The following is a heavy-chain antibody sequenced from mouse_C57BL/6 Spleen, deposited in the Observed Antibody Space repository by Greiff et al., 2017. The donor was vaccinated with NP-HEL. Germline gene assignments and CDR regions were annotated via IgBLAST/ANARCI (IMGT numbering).Heavy chain of an antibody. D-gene: IGHD1-1*01. J-gene: IGHJ4*01. CDR1: GYTFTSYG. CDR3: ARSPLDYGSSDYAMDY. CDR2: IYPRSGNT. V-gene: IGHV1-81*01. Sequence: VQLQQSGAELARPGASVKLSCKASGYTFTSYGISWVKQRTGQGLEWIGEIYPRSGNTYYNEKFKGKATLTADKSSSTAYMELRSLTSEDSAVYFCARSPLDYGSSDYAMDYWGQRTSVTVSS.